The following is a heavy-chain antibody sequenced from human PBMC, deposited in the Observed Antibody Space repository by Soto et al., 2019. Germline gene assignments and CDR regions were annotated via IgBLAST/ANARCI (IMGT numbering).Heavy chain of an antibody. J-gene: IGHJ4*02. CDR3: AKDTGGCTNGVCYTLDY. CDR2: ISYDGSNK. Sequence: QPGGSLRLSCAASGFTFSSYGMHWVRQAPGKGLEWVAVISYDGSNKYYADSVKGRFTISRDNSKNTLYLQMNSLSAEDTAVYYCAKDTGGCTNGVCYTLDYWGQGTQVTVSS. V-gene: IGHV3-30*18. CDR1: GFTFSSYG. D-gene: IGHD2-8*01.